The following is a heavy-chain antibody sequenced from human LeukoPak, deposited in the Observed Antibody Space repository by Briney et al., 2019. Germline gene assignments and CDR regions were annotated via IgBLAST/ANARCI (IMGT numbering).Heavy chain of an antibody. Sequence: SETLSLTCTVSGGSISNYYWSWIRQPPGKGLEWIGYIYYSGSTNYNPSLKSRVTISVDTSKNQFSLKLSSVTAADTAVYYCARSGYYDSSGVDYWGQGTLVTVSS. D-gene: IGHD3-22*01. J-gene: IGHJ4*02. V-gene: IGHV4-59*08. CDR3: ARSGYYDSSGVDY. CDR1: GGSISNYY. CDR2: IYYSGST.